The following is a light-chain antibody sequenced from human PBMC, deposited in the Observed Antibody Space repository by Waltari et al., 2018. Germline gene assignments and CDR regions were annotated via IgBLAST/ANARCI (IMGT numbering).Light chain of an antibody. CDR3: AVWDGSLNARV. V-gene: IGLV1-44*01. CDR1: SSNIGSNS. CDR2: SSN. J-gene: IGLJ3*02. Sequence: QSVLTQAPSASGTPGQRVTVSCSGSSSNIGSNSVNWYQQLPGTAPKLLIYSSNRRPSGVPDRFSGSKSGTSASLAISGLQSEDEADYFCAVWDGSLNARVFGGGTKLTVL.